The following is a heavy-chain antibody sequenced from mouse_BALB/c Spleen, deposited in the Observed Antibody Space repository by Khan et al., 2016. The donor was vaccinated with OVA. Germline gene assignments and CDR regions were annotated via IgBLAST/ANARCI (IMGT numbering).Heavy chain of an antibody. CDR3: ASLRNYYAMDY. J-gene: IGHJ4*01. D-gene: IGHD1-1*01. V-gene: IGHV14-3*02. CDR1: GFNIKDTY. CDR2: IDPANGNT. Sequence: VQLQQSGAELVKPGASVKLSCTASGFNIKDTYMHSVKQRPEQGLEWIGRIDPANGNTKYDPKFQGKATITADTSSNTAYLQLSSLTSEDTAVYYCASLRNYYAMDYWGQGTSVTVSS.